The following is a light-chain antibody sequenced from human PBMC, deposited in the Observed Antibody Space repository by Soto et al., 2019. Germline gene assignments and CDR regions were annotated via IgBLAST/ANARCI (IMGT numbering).Light chain of an antibody. V-gene: IGKV1-5*03. CDR2: EVS. CDR3: QQYNTWPWT. Sequence: DIQMTQSPSTLSASFGDRVTITCRTSQSPSSFLSWYQQKPGKAPKLLIFEVSSLASGVPSRFSGSGSGTKFTLTITSLQPDDFAIYYCQQYNTWPWTFGQGTKVDI. J-gene: IGKJ1*01. CDR1: QSPSSF.